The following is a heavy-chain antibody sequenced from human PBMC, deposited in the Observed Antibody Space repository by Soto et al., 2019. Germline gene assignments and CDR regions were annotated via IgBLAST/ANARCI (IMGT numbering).Heavy chain of an antibody. V-gene: IGHV3-11*01. D-gene: IGHD3-3*01. CDR2: ISSSGSTI. CDR3: ARDLPTIFGVVIARYGMDV. Sequence: QVQLVESGGGLVKPGGSLRLSCAASGFTFSDYYMSWIRQAPGKGLEWVSYISSSGSTIYYADSVKGRFTISRDNAKNSLYLQINSLRAEDTAVYYCARDLPTIFGVVIARYGMDVRGRGTTVTVSS. CDR1: GFTFSDYY. J-gene: IGHJ6*02.